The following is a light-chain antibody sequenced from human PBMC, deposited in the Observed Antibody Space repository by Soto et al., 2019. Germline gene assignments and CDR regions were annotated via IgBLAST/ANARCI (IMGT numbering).Light chain of an antibody. CDR3: QQYNKWPSIT. CDR2: GAS. Sequence: EIVLTQSPATLSLSPGERSTLSCRASQSVSRYLAWYQQKPGQAPRLLIYGASTRATGIPVRFSGSGSGTEFTLTISSLQSEDFAVYYCQQYNKWPSITVGQGTRLEI. CDR1: QSVSRY. J-gene: IGKJ5*01. V-gene: IGKV3-15*01.